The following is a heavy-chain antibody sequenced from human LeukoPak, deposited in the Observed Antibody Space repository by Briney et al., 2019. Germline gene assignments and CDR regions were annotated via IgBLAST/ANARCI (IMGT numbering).Heavy chain of an antibody. CDR2: ISYDGSNK. J-gene: IGHJ4*02. D-gene: IGHD1-26*01. CDR3: ASDGGSYDL. Sequence: GGSLRLSCAASGFTFSSYAMHWVRQAPGKGLEWVAVISYDGSNKYYADSVKGRFTISRDNSKNTLYLQMNSLRAEDTAVYYCASDGGSYDLGGQGTLVTVSS. CDR1: GFTFSSYA. V-gene: IGHV3-30-3*01.